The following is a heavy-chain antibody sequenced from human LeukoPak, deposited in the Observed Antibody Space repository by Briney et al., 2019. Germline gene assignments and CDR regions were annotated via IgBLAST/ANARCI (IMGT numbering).Heavy chain of an antibody. Sequence: SETLSLTCTVSGYSISSGYYWGWIRQPPGKGLEWIGSIYHSGRTFYNPSLKSRVTISVDTSKNQFSLKLSSVTAADTAVYYCARLAYSGYDTGDYWGQGTLVTVSS. CDR3: ARLAYSGYDTGDY. V-gene: IGHV4-38-2*02. CDR1: GYSISSGYY. CDR2: IYHSGRT. J-gene: IGHJ4*02. D-gene: IGHD5-12*01.